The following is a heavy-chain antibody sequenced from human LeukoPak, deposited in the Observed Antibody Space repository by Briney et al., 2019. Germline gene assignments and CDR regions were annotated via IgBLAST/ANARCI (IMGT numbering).Heavy chain of an antibody. J-gene: IGHJ4*02. CDR1: GFTVSNNY. D-gene: IGHD5-24*01. Sequence: PGGSLRLSCAASGFTVSNNYMSWVRQAPGKGLVWVSSIYSGGSTYYTDSGKGRFTISRDNSKNTLYLQMNSLRAEDTAVYYCARDLAGYNSFDYWGQGTLVAVSS. CDR3: ARDLAGYNSFDY. V-gene: IGHV3-66*01. CDR2: IYSGGST.